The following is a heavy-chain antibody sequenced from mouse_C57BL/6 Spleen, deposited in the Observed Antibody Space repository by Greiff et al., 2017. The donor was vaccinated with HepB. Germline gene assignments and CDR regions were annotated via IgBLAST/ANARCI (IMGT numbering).Heavy chain of an antibody. V-gene: IGHV1-52*01. D-gene: IGHD2-1*01. CDR1: GYTFTSYW. CDR2: IDPSDSET. Sequence: QVQLKQPGAELVRPGSSVKLSCKASGYTFTSYWMHWVKQRPIQGLEWIGNIDPSDSETHYNQKFKDKATLTVDKSSSTAYMQLSSLTSEDSAVYYCARGYGNHWYFDVWGTGTTVTVSS. J-gene: IGHJ1*03. CDR3: ARGYGNHWYFDV.